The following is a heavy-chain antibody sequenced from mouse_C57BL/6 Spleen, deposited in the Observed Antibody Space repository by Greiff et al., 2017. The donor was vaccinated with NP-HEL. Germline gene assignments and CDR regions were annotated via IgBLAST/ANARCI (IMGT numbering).Heavy chain of an antibody. Sequence: EVQGVESGPELVKPGASVKISCKASGYSFTGYYMNWVKQSPEKSLEWIGEINPSTGGTTYNQKFKAKATLTVDKSSSTAYMQLKSLTSEDSAVYYCARWGYTPSPLAYWGQGTLVTVSA. CDR1: GYSFTGYY. CDR2: INPSTGGT. CDR3: ARWGYTPSPLAY. V-gene: IGHV1-42*01. J-gene: IGHJ3*01. D-gene: IGHD3-1*01.